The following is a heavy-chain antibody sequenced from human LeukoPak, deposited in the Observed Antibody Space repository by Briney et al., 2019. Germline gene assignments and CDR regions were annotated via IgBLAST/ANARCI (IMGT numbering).Heavy chain of an antibody. V-gene: IGHV3-23*01. Sequence: GGSLRLSCEASGFSFNTYAMSWVRQAPGKGLEWVSAISNTGGSTYYADSVKGRFTISRDKSKNTLSLQMNSLRAEDTAVYYCAQQVGYCSSGGCYFTYWGQGTLVTVSS. CDR1: GFSFNTYA. J-gene: IGHJ1*01. CDR3: AQQVGYCSSGGCYFTY. D-gene: IGHD2-2*01. CDR2: ISNTGGST.